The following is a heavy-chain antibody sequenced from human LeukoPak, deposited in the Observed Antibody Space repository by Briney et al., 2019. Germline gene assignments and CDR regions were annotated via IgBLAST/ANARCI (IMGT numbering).Heavy chain of an antibody. CDR2: LNPDTGST. CDR1: GYTFTGYY. Sequence: ASVKVSCKASGYTFTGYYIHWVRQAPGQGHEWMGRLNPDTGSTNYAQKFHTRVIMTRDTSINTAYMELRRLRYDDTAMYFCARESFYGSGGLIWFAPWGQGTLVTVSA. CDR3: ARESFYGSGGLIWFAP. V-gene: IGHV1-2*02. D-gene: IGHD3-10*01. J-gene: IGHJ5*02.